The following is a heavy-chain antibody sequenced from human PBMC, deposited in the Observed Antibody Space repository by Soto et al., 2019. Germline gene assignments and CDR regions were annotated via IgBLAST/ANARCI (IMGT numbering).Heavy chain of an antibody. CDR3: TNWGMNV. V-gene: IGHV6-1*01. D-gene: IGHD1-1*01. CDR2: TYYRSKWYN. J-gene: IGHJ6*02. CDR1: GDSVSINSAG. Sequence: SQTLSLTCAISGDSVSINSAGWNWIRLSPARGLEWMGRTYYRSKWYNDYAVSVKSRMTINADTSKNQISLQLDSMTPEDMAVYYCTNWGMNVWGQGTTVTVSS.